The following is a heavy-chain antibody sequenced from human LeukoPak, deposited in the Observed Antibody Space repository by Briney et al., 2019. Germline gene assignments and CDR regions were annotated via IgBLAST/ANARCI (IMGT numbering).Heavy chain of an antibody. D-gene: IGHD6-13*01. J-gene: IGHJ3*01. Sequence: SETLSLTCTLSGYSISSAYYWGWIRQPPGKGLEWIGSIYHSGSTYYNPSLKSRVTISVDTSKNQFSLKLRSVTAADTAVYYCARISSSNWYNERGAFDVWGQGTMVTVSS. CDR2: IYHSGST. V-gene: IGHV4-38-2*02. CDR3: ARISSSNWYNERGAFDV. CDR1: GYSISSAYY.